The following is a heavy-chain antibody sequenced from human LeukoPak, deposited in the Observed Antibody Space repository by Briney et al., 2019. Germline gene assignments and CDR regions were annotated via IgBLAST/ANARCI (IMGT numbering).Heavy chain of an antibody. D-gene: IGHD3-22*01. Sequence: ASVKVSCKASGYPFIGNYIHWVRQAPGQGLEWMGWINPNSGGTQYSQKFQGRVTLTRDTSITTGYMELSGLKSDDTAVYYCASLSYYDLSGYFYWGQGTLVTVSS. J-gene: IGHJ4*02. CDR3: ASLSYYDLSGYFY. V-gene: IGHV1-2*02. CDR2: INPNSGGT. CDR1: GYPFIGNY.